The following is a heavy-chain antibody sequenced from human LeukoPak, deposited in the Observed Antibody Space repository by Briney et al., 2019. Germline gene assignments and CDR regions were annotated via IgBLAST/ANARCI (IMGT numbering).Heavy chain of an antibody. CDR2: ISSGKIYI. V-gene: IGHV3-21*01. CDR1: GFTFSSYS. CDR3: AKPGIRAHPITYYDILTGLNWFDP. Sequence: ESGGSLRLSCAASGFTFSSYSMDWIRQAPGKGLEWVASISSGKIYINYADSVKGRFTISRDNAKNSLYLQMNSLRAEDTAVYYCAKPGIRAHPITYYDILTGLNWFDPWGQGTLVTVSS. D-gene: IGHD3-9*01. J-gene: IGHJ5*02.